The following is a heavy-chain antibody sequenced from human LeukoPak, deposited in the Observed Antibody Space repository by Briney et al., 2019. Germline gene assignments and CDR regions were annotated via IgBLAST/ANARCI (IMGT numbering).Heavy chain of an antibody. V-gene: IGHV3-23*01. CDR1: GFTFISDA. J-gene: IGHJ6*03. CDR3: AKQGLNVVVSRGNYMDV. D-gene: IGHD2-2*01. CDR2: ISGSRGST. Sequence: RPGWSLRLSCAASGFTFISDAMSWVRQAPGNGLDGVSAISGSRGSTYYADSVKGRFTISRDNSKNTLYLQMNSLRAEDTAVYYCAKQGLNVVVSRGNYMDVWGKGTTVTVSS.